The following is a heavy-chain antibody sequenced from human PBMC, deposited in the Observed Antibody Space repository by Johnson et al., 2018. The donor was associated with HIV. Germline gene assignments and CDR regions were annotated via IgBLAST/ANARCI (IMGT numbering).Heavy chain of an antibody. CDR3: ARKENWPSPGAFDI. V-gene: IGHV3-30*04. CDR1: GFTFSSYA. Sequence: QVQLVESGGGVVQPGRSLRLSCAASGFTFSSYAMHWVRQAPGKGLEWVAVISYDGSNKYYADSVQGRFTISRDDSKNTLYLQMSSLRPEDTAVDYCARKENWPSPGAFDIWGQGIMVTVSS. D-gene: IGHD1-1*01. CDR2: ISYDGSNK. J-gene: IGHJ3*02.